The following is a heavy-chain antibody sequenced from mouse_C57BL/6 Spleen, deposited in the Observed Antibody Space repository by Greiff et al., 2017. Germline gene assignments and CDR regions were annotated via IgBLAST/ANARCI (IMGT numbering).Heavy chain of an antibody. CDR1: GYTFTSYW. D-gene: IGHD2-4*01. CDR3: ARRDDYSMGY. V-gene: IGHV1-55*01. CDR2: IYPGSGSP. Sequence: QVQLKQPGAELVKPGASVKMSCKASGYTFTSYWITWVKQRPGQGLEWIGDIYPGSGSPNYNEKFKSKATLTVDHSSSTAYLQLSSLSSEDSAVYYCARRDDYSMGYWGQGTSVTVSS. J-gene: IGHJ4*01.